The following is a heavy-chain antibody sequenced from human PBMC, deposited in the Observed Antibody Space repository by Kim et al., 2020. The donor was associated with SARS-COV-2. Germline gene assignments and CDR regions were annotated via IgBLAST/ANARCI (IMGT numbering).Heavy chain of an antibody. J-gene: IGHJ6*02. Sequence: SETLSLTCTVSGGSISSSSYYWGWIRQPPGKGLEWIGSIYYRGSTYYNPSLKSRVTISVDTSKNQFSLKLSSVTAADTAVYYCARDVVVPAAIGNYYYYGMDVWGQGTTVTVSS. CDR1: GGSISSSSYY. V-gene: IGHV4-39*02. CDR3: ARDVVVPAAIGNYYYYGMDV. CDR2: IYYRGST. D-gene: IGHD2-2*01.